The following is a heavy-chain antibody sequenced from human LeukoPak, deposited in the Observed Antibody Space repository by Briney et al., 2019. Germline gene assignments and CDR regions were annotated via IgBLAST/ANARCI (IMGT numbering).Heavy chain of an antibody. CDR2: ISSGSTTM. CDR3: ARGGDSSGSHWDY. V-gene: IGHV3-48*04. J-gene: IGHJ4*02. Sequence: GGSLRLSCAASGFTFSSYSMNWVRQAPGKGLEWVSYISSGSTTMYYADSVKGRFTISRDNAKNSLYLQMNSLRAEDTAFYYCARGGDSSGSHWDYWGQGTLVTVSS. D-gene: IGHD3-22*01. CDR1: GFTFSSYS.